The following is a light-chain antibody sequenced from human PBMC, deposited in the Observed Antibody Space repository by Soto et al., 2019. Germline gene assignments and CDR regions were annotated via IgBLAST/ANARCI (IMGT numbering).Light chain of an antibody. J-gene: IGKJ3*01. CDR3: QQYGSSPPFT. CDR2: GAF. V-gene: IGKV3-20*01. Sequence: EIVLTQSPGTLSLSPGERATLSCRASQSVSSSYLAWYQQKPGQAPRLLIYGAFSRATGIPDRFSGSGSGTDFTHTISRLVPEDSAVYCCQQYGSSPPFTFGPATKVDIK. CDR1: QSVSSSY.